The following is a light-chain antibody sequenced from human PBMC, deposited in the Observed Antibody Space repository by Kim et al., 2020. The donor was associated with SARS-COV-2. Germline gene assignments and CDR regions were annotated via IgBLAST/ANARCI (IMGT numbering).Light chain of an antibody. Sequence: SELTQSPSASGTPGQRVTISCSGTRSNIGSNAVSWYQQLPGTAPKLLIYGNNQRPSGVPDRFSGSKSGTSASLAISGLQSEDEADYYCGAWDDSLNGHWVFGGGTKLTVL. CDR1: RSNIGSNA. CDR3: GAWDDSLNGHWV. J-gene: IGLJ3*02. CDR2: GNN. V-gene: IGLV1-44*01.